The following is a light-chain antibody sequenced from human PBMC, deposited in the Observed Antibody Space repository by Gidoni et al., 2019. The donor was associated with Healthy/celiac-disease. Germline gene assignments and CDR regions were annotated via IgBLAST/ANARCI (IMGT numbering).Light chain of an antibody. CDR3: QQYYSTPRT. CDR2: WAS. CDR1: QSVLYSSNNKNY. J-gene: IGKJ2*01. V-gene: IGKV4-1*01. Sequence: DIVMTQSPDSLAVSLGERATINCKSSQSVLYSSNNKNYLAWYQQKPGQPPKLLIDWASTRESGVPDRFSGSGSGTDFTLTISSLQAEDVAVYYCQQYYSTPRTFGQGTKLEIK.